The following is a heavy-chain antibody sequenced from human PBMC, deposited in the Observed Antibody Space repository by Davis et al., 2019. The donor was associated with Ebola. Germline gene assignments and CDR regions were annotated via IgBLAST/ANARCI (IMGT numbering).Heavy chain of an antibody. CDR1: GFTFSSYW. Sequence: GESLKISCAASGFTFSSYWMSWVRQAPGKGLEWVANIKQDGSEKYYVDSVKGRFTISRDNSKNTLYLQMNSLRAEDTAVYYCARKAATHFDYWGQGTLVTVSS. D-gene: IGHD2-15*01. CDR2: IKQDGSEK. J-gene: IGHJ4*02. CDR3: ARKAATHFDY. V-gene: IGHV3-7*01.